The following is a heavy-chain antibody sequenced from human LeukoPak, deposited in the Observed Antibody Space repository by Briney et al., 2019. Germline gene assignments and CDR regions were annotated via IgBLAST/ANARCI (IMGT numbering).Heavy chain of an antibody. CDR1: GYTFTDYY. D-gene: IGHD2-21*01. Sequence: ASVKVSCKASGYTFTDYYMHWVRQAPGQGLEWMGWINPNSGGTNYAQKFQGRVTLTRDTSITTAYMELRSLRSDDTAVYYCARDLLYFDLWGRGTLVTVSS. CDR2: INPNSGGT. J-gene: IGHJ2*01. V-gene: IGHV1-2*02. CDR3: ARDLLYFDL.